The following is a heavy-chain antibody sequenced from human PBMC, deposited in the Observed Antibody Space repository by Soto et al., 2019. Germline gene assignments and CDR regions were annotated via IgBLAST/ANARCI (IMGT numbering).Heavy chain of an antibody. J-gene: IGHJ5*02. CDR3: ARGHMVRGFIDGNWFDP. D-gene: IGHD3-10*01. CDR2: ISYDGTKE. CDR1: GFSFSSYD. Sequence: PGGSLRLSCAASGFSFSSYDMQWVRQAPGMALEWVALISYDGTKENYADSVRGRFTISRDNSKNTLYMQMNSLRVDDTALYYCARGHMVRGFIDGNWFDPWGQGTLVTVS. V-gene: IGHV3-33*05.